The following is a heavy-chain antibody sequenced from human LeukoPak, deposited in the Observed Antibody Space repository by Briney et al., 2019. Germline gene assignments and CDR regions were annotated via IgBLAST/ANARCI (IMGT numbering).Heavy chain of an antibody. J-gene: IGHJ5*02. CDR1: GFTFSYYA. D-gene: IGHD3-9*01. Sequence: QPGGSLRFSCGASGFTFSYYAMTWVRQAPGKGLEWVSVISTSGGSTFYGDSVKGRFTISRDNSKNTLYLQMNSLRAEDTAVYYCAKVETYYDILTGHYKGNWFDPWGQGTLVTVSS. CDR2: ISTSGGST. CDR3: AKVETYYDILTGHYKGNWFDP. V-gene: IGHV3-23*01.